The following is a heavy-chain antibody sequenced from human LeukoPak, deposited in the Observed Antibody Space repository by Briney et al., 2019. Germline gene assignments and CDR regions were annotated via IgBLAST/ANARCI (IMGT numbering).Heavy chain of an antibody. CDR3: ATDDNSGSDY. CDR2: IKRDGSEK. Sequence: PGGSLRLSCAASGFTFSSYWMSWVRQAPGKGLEWVANIKRDGSEKYYVDSVKGQFTISRDNAKNSLYLQMNSLRAEDTAVYYCATDDNSGSDYWGQGTLVTVSS. J-gene: IGHJ4*02. CDR1: GFTFSSYW. V-gene: IGHV3-7*01. D-gene: IGHD3-22*01.